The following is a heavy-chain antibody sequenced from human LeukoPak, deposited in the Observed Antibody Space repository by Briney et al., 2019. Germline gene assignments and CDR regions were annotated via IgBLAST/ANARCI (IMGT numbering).Heavy chain of an antibody. D-gene: IGHD1-26*01. V-gene: IGHV3-74*01. J-gene: IGHJ3*02. Sequence: RINSFGSSTNSAYSVKGRVTISRDKDKNTLYMQMKSLRAEDTAVYYCARAVGATGDAFDIWGQGTMVTVSS. CDR3: ARAVGATGDAFDI. CDR2: INSFGSST.